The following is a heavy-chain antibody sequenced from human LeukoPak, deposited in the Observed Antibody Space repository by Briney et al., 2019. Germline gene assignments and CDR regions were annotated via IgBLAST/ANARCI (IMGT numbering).Heavy chain of an antibody. CDR3: AREVDPYGTTYFDY. CDR2: LSYSGSS. V-gene: IGHV4-39*07. Sequence: SETLSLTCTVSGSSINSTSYYWGWIRQPPGMGLEWIGTLSYSGSSYYNPSLKSRVTTSLDTSRNQFSLSLTSVTAADTAVYYCAREVDPYGTTYFDYWGQGTLVTVSS. CDR1: GSSINSTSYY. J-gene: IGHJ4*02. D-gene: IGHD1-14*01.